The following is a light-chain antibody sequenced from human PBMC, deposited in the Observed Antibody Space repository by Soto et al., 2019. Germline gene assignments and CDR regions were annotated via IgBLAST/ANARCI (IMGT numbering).Light chain of an antibody. Sequence: QSVLTQPASVSGSPGLSIAISCTGTSRDVGGYNSVSWYQQQPGKVPKLMIYDVSNRPSGVSNRFSGSKSGNTASLTISGXXXXXEGDYYCSSYTTGGSYVFGTGTKLTVL. CDR3: SSYTTGGSYV. CDR2: DVS. J-gene: IGLJ1*01. CDR1: SRDVGGYNS. V-gene: IGLV2-14*01.